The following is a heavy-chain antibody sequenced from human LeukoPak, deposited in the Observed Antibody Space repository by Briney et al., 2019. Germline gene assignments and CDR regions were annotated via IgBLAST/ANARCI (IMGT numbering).Heavy chain of an antibody. J-gene: IGHJ4*02. Sequence: GGSLRLSCAASGFTFSSYSMNWVRQAPGKGLEWVSSISSSSSYIYYADSVKGRFTISRDNAKNSLYLQMNSLRAEDTAVYYCAKDVGYYDSSGTCYFDYWGQGTLVTVSS. CDR2: ISSSSSYI. V-gene: IGHV3-21*01. CDR3: AKDVGYYDSSGTCYFDY. CDR1: GFTFSSYS. D-gene: IGHD3-22*01.